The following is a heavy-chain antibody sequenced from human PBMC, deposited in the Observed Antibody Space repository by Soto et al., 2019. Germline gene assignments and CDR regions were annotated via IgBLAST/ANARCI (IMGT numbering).Heavy chain of an antibody. CDR2: IYYSGST. CDR1: GGSISNYY. V-gene: IGHV4-59*01. Sequence: SETLSLTCTVSGGSISNYYWSWIRQPPGKGLEWIGYIYYSGSTNYNPSLKSRVTISVDTSKNQFSLKLSSVTAADTAVYYCARDRGYGGNSAPFAYWGQGTLVTVSS. D-gene: IGHD4-17*01. CDR3: ARDRGYGGNSAPFAY. J-gene: IGHJ4*02.